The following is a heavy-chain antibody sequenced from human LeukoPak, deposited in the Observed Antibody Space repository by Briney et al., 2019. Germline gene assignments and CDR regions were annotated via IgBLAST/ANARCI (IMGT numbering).Heavy chain of an antibody. J-gene: IGHJ4*02. D-gene: IGHD1-26*01. V-gene: IGHV3-21*01. CDR1: GFTFSSYS. Sequence: PGGSLRLSCAASGFTFSSYSMNWVRQAPGKGLEWVSSISSSSINTSYAHSVKGRFTISRDNAKNSLYLQMNSLRAEDTAVYYCARGGGGSRTGHDYWGQGTLVTVSS. CDR2: ISSSSINT. CDR3: ARGGGGSRTGHDY.